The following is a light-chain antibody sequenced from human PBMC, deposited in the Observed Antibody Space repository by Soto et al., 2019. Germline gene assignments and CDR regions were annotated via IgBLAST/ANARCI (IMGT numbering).Light chain of an antibody. J-gene: IGLJ2*01. CDR3: QVWDSTTDHPV. CDR1: NIGGKS. Sequence: SYELTQPPSVSVAPGKAANITCGGYNIGGKSVHWYQQKTGQAPVLVIYYVSDRPSGIPERFSGSNSGNTATLTISRVEAGDEADYYCQVWDSTTDHPVFGGGTKLTVL. V-gene: IGLV3-21*04. CDR2: YVS.